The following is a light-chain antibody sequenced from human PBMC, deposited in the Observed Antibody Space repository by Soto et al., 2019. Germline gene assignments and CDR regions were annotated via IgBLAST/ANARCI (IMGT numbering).Light chain of an antibody. CDR3: AAWDDILNGYV. CDR2: SNY. Sequence: QSVLTQPPSASGTPGQRVTISCSGSSSNIASNTVTWYQQLPGTAPKLVIYSNYDRPSGVPDRFSGSTSGTSASLVIRGLQSEDEADYYCAAWDDILNGYVFGGGTKLTVL. CDR1: SSNIASNT. J-gene: IGLJ1*01. V-gene: IGLV1-44*01.